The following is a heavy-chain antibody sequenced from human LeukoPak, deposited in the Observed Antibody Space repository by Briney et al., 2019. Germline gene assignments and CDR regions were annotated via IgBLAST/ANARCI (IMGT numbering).Heavy chain of an antibody. CDR2: INHSGST. CDR3: SAGYSYAFDY. D-gene: IGHD5-18*01. J-gene: IGHJ4*02. CDR1: GGSFSGYY. Sequence: SETLSLTCAVYGGSFSGYYWSWIRQPPGKGLEWIGEINHSGSTNYNPSLKSRVTISVDTSKNQFSLKLSSVTAADTAVYYCSAGYSYAFDYWGQGTLVTVSS. V-gene: IGHV4-34*01.